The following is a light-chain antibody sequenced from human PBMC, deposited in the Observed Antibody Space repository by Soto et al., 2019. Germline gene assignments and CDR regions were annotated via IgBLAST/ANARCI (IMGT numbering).Light chain of an antibody. J-gene: IGLJ1*01. CDR2: DVS. CDR1: SSDVGGYNY. CDR3: SSYTRSSTYV. Sequence: QSALTQPRSVSGSPGQSVTISCTGTSSDVGGYNYVSWYQQHPGKAPKLMIYDVSNRPSGVSNRFSGSKSGNTASLTISGLQAEDEADYYCSSYTRSSTYVFVTGTKVTVL. V-gene: IGLV2-14*01.